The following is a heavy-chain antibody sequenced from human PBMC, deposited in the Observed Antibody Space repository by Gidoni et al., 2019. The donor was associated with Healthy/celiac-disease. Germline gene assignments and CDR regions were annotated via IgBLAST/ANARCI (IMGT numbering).Heavy chain of an antibody. V-gene: IGHV1-2*02. J-gene: IGHJ4*02. CDR1: GYTFTGYY. CDR3: ARDTGTPSSFDY. Sequence: QVQLVQSGAEVKKPGASVKVSCTASGYTFTGYYRHWVRQAPGQGLEWMVGINPNSGGTNYAQKFQGRVTMTRDTSISTAYMELSRLRSDDTAVYYCARDTGTPSSFDYWGQGTLVTVSS. CDR2: INPNSGGT.